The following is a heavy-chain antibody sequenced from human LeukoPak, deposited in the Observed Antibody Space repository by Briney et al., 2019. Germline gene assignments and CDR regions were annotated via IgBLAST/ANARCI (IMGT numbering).Heavy chain of an antibody. D-gene: IGHD5-24*01. J-gene: IGHJ6*02. CDR2: IKQDGSEK. CDR1: GFSFSSYW. V-gene: IGHV3-7*05. Sequence: GGSLRLTCAASGFSFSSYWMNWVRQAPGKGLEWVANIKQDGSEKYYVDSVKGRFTISRDNAKNSLYLQMSSLRAEDTAVYYCGMAMDVWSRGTTVTVSS. CDR3: GMAMDV.